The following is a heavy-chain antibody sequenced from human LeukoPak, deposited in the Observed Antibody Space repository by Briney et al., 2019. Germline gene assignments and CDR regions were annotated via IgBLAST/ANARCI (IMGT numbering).Heavy chain of an antibody. CDR3: ARRPTIFYGMDV. CDR2: IYPGDSDT. V-gene: IGHV5-51*01. CDR1: GSSFTTYW. Sequence: GESLKISCKGSGSSFTTYWIAWVRQTPGKGLEGMGIIYPGDSDTRYSPSFQGQVTISADKSISTAYLQWSSLKASDTAIYYCARRPTIFYGMDVWGQGTTVTVSS. J-gene: IGHJ6*02. D-gene: IGHD3-9*01.